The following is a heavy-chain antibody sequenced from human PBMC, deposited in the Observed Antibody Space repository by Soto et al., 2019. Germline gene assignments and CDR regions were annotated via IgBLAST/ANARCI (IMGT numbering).Heavy chain of an antibody. D-gene: IGHD2-15*01. CDR1: GGTFSRYT. J-gene: IGHJ6*02. CDR3: ASHFTGVLVLGASAPGGDNYGWDV. CDR2: IIPILDIP. V-gene: IGHV1-69*02. Sequence: QVQLVQSGAEVKKPGSSVKVSCKASGGTFSRYTFTWVRQAPGQGLEWMGRIIPILDIPNYAQNFQGRGTMPADKSTSTAYMELSSLTSDDTAVYYCASHFTGVLVLGASAPGGDNYGWDVWGQGTTVTVSS.